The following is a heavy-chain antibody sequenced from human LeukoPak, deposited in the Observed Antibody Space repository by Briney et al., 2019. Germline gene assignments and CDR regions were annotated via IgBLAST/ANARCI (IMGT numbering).Heavy chain of an antibody. Sequence: SGPTLVKPTQTFTLTCTLSGFPLSTSGVGVGWIRQPPGKALEWLALIYWDDDKRYSPSLKSRLTITKDTSKNQVVLTMTNMDPVDTATYYCAHRRAYDYVWGSYRYTSSGYFDYWGQGTLVTVSS. V-gene: IGHV2-5*02. D-gene: IGHD3-16*02. J-gene: IGHJ4*02. CDR3: AHRRAYDYVWGSYRYTSSGYFDY. CDR1: GFPLSTSGVG. CDR2: IYWDDDK.